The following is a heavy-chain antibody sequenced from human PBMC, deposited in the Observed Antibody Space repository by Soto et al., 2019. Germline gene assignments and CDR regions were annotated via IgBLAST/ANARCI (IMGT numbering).Heavy chain of an antibody. CDR1: GGSISSSSYC. V-gene: IGHV4-39*01. J-gene: IGHJ4*02. D-gene: IGHD5-12*01. CDR3: ARGFLGYNPSYFDY. Sequence: SETLSLTCTVSGGSISSSSYCWGWIRQPPGKGLEWIGSIYYSGSTYYNPSLKSRVTISVDTSKNQFSLKLSSVTAADTAVYYCARGFLGYNPSYFDYWGQGTLVTVSS. CDR2: IYYSGST.